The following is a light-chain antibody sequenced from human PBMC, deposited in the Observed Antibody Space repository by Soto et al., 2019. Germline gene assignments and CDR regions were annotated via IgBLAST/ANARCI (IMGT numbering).Light chain of an antibody. CDR3: QLYGSSSYT. CDR2: GAS. J-gene: IGKJ2*01. CDR1: QSVSSYY. Sequence: EIVLTQSPGTLSLSPGERATLSCRASQSVSSYYLAWYQQKPGQAPRLLIYGASRRATDIPDRFSGSGSGTDSTLTISRLEPEDFAVYYCQLYGSSSYTFGQGTKLEI. V-gene: IGKV3-20*01.